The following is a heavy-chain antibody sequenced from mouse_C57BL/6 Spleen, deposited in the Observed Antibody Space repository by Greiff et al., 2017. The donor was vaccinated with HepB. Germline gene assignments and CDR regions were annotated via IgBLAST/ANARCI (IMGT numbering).Heavy chain of an antibody. D-gene: IGHD1-1*01. Sequence: QVQLQQPGAELVKPGASVKMSCKASGYTFTSYWITWVKQRPGQGLEWLGDIYPGSGSTNYNEKFTSKATLTVDTSSSTAYMQLSSLTSEDSAVYYSARGGYYGSSSLFAYWGQGTLVTVSA. CDR3: ARGGYYGSSSLFAY. CDR2: IYPGSGST. V-gene: IGHV1-55*01. J-gene: IGHJ3*01. CDR1: GYTFTSYW.